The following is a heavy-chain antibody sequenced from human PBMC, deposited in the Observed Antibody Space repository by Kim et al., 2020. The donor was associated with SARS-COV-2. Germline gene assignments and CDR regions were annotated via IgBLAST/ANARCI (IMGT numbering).Heavy chain of an antibody. D-gene: IGHD6-19*01. J-gene: IGHJ6*02. CDR2: IVVGSGNT. Sequence: SVKVSCKASGFTFTSSAVHWVRQARGQRLEWIGWIVVGSGNTNYAQKFQERVTITRDMSTSTAYMELSSLRSEDTAVYYCAADRIAVAGTVWPYYYGMDVWGQGTTVTVSS. CDR3: AADRIAVAGTVWPYYYGMDV. V-gene: IGHV1-58*01. CDR1: GFTFTSSA.